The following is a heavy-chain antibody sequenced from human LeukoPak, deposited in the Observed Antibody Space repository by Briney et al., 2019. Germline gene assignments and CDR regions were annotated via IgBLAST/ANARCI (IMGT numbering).Heavy chain of an antibody. Sequence: ASVKVSCKASGYTFTNYGISWVRQAPGQGLEWMGWISAYNGNTNSAQKVQGRVTMTTDTSTTTAYMELRSLRSDDTAVYYCAKEGGDWGEGYFDYWGQGTLVTVSS. D-gene: IGHD7-27*01. CDR3: AKEGGDWGEGYFDY. CDR1: GYTFTNYG. CDR2: ISAYNGNT. J-gene: IGHJ4*02. V-gene: IGHV1-18*01.